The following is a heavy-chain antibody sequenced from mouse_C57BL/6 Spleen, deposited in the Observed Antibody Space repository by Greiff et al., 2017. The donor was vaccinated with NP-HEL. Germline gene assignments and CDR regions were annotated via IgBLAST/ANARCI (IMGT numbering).Heavy chain of an antibody. D-gene: IGHD1-1*01. V-gene: IGHV1-15*01. Sequence: QVQLQQSGAELVRPGASVTLSCKASGYTFTDYEMHWVKQTPVHGLEWIGAIDPETGGTAYNQKFKGKAILTADKSSSPAYMELRSLTSEDSAVYYCTRDYGSSYLFDYWGQGTTLTVSS. CDR2: IDPETGGT. J-gene: IGHJ2*01. CDR3: TRDYGSSYLFDY. CDR1: GYTFTDYE.